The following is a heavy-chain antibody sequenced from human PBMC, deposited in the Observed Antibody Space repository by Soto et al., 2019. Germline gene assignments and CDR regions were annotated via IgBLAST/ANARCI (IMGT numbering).Heavy chain of an antibody. V-gene: IGHV4-34*01. D-gene: IGHD3-10*01. Sequence: PSETLSLTCAVYGGSFSGYYWSWIRQPPGKGLEWIGEINHSGSTNYNPSLKSRVTISVDTSKNQFSLKLSSVTAADTAVYYCARARIIRYYGSGSYAFDIWGQGTMVT. CDR3: ARARIIRYYGSGSYAFDI. J-gene: IGHJ3*02. CDR1: GGSFSGYY. CDR2: INHSGST.